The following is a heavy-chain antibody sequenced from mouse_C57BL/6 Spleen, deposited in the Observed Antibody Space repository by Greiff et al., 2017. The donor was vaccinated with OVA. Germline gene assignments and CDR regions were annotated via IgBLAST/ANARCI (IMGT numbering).Heavy chain of an antibody. CDR2: IYTGDGDT. CDR3: AKTAQATGAMDY. Sequence: VKLQESGPELVKPGASVKISCKASGYAFSSSWMNWVKQRPGKGLEWIGRIYTGDGDTNYIGKFKGKATLTADKSSSTAYMQLSSLTSEDSAVYVCAKTAQATGAMDYWGQGTSVTVSS. V-gene: IGHV1-82*01. CDR1: GYAFSSSW. J-gene: IGHJ4*01. D-gene: IGHD3-2*02.